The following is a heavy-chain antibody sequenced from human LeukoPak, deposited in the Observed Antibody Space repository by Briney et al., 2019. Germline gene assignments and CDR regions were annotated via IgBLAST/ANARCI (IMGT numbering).Heavy chain of an antibody. CDR3: ARGGGEYRSGWLN. D-gene: IGHD6-19*01. CDR1: GYSFATYW. Sequence: GESLKISCKGSGYSFATYWIAWVRQMPGKGLEWMGIINPGDSDTRYSPSFQGQVTISVDKSISTAYVQWRSLKASDTAMYYCARGGGEYRSGWLNWGQGTEVTVSS. CDR2: INPGDSDT. V-gene: IGHV5-51*01. J-gene: IGHJ4*02.